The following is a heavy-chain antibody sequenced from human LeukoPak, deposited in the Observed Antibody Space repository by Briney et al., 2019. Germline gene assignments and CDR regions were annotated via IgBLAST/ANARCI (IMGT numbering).Heavy chain of an antibody. V-gene: IGHV3-23*01. D-gene: IGHD1-7*01. CDR2: LSGSGAGT. CDR1: GFTFSDYA. J-gene: IGHJ4*02. Sequence: GGSLRLSCAASGFTFSDYALGWVRQAPGRGLEWVATLSGSGAGTYYSDSVQGRFTISRDNSKRTLFLQTNSLRAEDTAFYYCARAPRNYAIDYWGQGTLVTVSS. CDR3: ARAPRNYAIDY.